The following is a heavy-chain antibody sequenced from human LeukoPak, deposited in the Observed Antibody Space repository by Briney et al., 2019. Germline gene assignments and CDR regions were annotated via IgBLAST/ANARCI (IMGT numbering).Heavy chain of an antibody. CDR3: AREGVHPHSFDY. V-gene: IGHV3-11*01. CDR1: GFTFSDYY. J-gene: IGHJ4*02. Sequence: GGSLRLSRAASGFTFSDYYMSWLRQAPGKGLEWVSYISSSGSTIYYAASVKGRFTISRDNAKNSLYLQMTGLRAEDTAVYYCAREGVHPHSFDYWGQGTLVTVSS. CDR2: ISSSGSTI. D-gene: IGHD2-8*01.